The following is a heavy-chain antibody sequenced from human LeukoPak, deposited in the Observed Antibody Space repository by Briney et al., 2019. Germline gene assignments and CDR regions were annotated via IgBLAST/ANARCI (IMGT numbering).Heavy chain of an antibody. D-gene: IGHD3-10*01. CDR1: GFTFSSYA. J-gene: IGHJ4*02. CDR3: ASTGLWFGDSIY. CDR2: ISYDGSNK. V-gene: IGHV3-30*04. Sequence: GGSLRLSCAASGFTFSSYAMHWVRQAPGKGLEWVAVISYDGSNKYYADSVKGRFTISRDNSKNTLYLQMNSLRAEETAVYYCASTGLWFGDSIYWGQGTLVTVSS.